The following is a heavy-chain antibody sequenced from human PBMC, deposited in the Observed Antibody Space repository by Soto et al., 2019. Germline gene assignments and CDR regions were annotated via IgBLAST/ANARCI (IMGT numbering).Heavy chain of an antibody. Sequence: QVQLQQWGAGLLKPSETLSLTCAVYGGSFSGYYWSWIRQPPGKGLEWIGEINHSGSTNYNPSLKCRVTILLDTSKNQFFLKLSSVTAADTALYFCAREYGDWLQPGGGWFDPWGQGTLVTVSS. J-gene: IGHJ5*02. D-gene: IGHD3-9*01. V-gene: IGHV4-34*01. CDR1: GGSFSGYY. CDR3: AREYGDWLQPGGGWFDP. CDR2: INHSGST.